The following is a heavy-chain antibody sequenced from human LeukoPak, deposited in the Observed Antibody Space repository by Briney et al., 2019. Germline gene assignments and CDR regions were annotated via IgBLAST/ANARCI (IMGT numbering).Heavy chain of an antibody. Sequence: GSLRLSCAASGFTVSSNYMSWVRQAPGKGLEWVSVIYSGGSTYYADSVKGRFTISRDNSKNTLHLQMNSLRTEDTAVYYCACSISEDAFDIWGQGTMVTVSS. J-gene: IGHJ3*02. CDR2: IYSGGST. CDR1: GFTVSSNY. V-gene: IGHV3-66*02. CDR3: ACSISEDAFDI. D-gene: IGHD6-13*01.